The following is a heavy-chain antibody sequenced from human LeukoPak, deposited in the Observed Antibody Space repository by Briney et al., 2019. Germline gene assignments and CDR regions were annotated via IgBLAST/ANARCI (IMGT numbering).Heavy chain of an antibody. V-gene: IGHV3-48*01. J-gene: IGHJ3*01. Sequence: LPGGSLRLSCAASGFGFINYNMNWVRQAPGKGLEWVSYIGSTSSSIRYADSVKGRFTISRDNAKSSLYLQMNSLRAEDTALYYCARESPWGSHAFDVWGQGTVVTVSS. CDR2: IGSTSSSI. D-gene: IGHD7-27*01. CDR1: GFGFINYN. CDR3: ARESPWGSHAFDV.